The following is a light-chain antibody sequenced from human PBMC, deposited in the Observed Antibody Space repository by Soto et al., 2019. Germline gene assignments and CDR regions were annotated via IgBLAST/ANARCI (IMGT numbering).Light chain of an antibody. V-gene: IGKV1-39*01. CDR2: DAS. Sequence: DIQMTQSPASLSASVGDRVTITCRASQSISSYLNWYQQKPGKAPKILISDASSLESGVPSRFGGSGSGTEFTLTISRLEPEDFALYYCQHYGRSPITFGQGTRLEIK. CDR3: QHYGRSPIT. CDR1: QSISSY. J-gene: IGKJ5*01.